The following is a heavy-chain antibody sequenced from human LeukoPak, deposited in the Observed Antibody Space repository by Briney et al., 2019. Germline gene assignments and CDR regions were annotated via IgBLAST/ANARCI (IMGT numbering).Heavy chain of an antibody. CDR2: ISAYNGNT. J-gene: IGHJ4*02. CDR1: GYTFTSYG. CDR3: ARGGVKYCSGGSCYSDY. D-gene: IGHD2-15*01. V-gene: IGHV1-18*01. Sequence: ASVKVSCKASGYTFTSYGISWVRQAPGQGLEWMGWISAYNGNTNYARKLQGRVTMTTDTSTSTAYMELRSPRSDDTAVYYCARGGVKYCSGGSCYSDYWGQGTLVTVSS.